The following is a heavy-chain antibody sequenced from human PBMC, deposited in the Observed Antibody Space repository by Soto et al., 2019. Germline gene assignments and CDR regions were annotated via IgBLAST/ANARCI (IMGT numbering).Heavy chain of an antibody. V-gene: IGHV1-69*06. CDR1: GSIFITYG. D-gene: IGHD3-10*01. Sequence: QVQLVQSGAEMKMPGSSVKVSRKTSGSIFITYGISWVRQAPGQGLEWMGGIIPFLGKINHAQIFQDRVTITADKATSTVYLELTDLISNDTAVYYCARETAHRGASGRPLLPENFDSWGQGTLVTVSS. J-gene: IGHJ4*02. CDR3: ARETAHRGASGRPLLPENFDS. CDR2: IIPFLGKI.